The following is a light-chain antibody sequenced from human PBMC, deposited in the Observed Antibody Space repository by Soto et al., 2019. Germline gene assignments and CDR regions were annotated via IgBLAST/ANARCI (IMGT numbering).Light chain of an antibody. CDR3: QQRYSTPLMGT. CDR2: AAS. Sequence: DIQMTQSPPSLSASVGDRVTITCRASQSISNYLNWYQQKPGKAPKLLIYAASTLQSGVPSRFSGSGSGIDFTLTITSLQPEDFATYYCQQRYSTPLMGTFGQGTKLEIK. J-gene: IGKJ2*02. V-gene: IGKV1-39*01. CDR1: QSISNY.